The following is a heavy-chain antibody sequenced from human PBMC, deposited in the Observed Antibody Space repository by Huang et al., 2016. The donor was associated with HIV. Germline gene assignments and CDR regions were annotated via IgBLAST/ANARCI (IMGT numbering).Heavy chain of an antibody. Sequence: QVQLVPSGAEVKKPGASVKVSCKASGYTFTSYDINWVRQDTGHGLEWMGWMNPNNGNTGYAQKCQGRVTMTRNTSISTAYMELSSLRSEDTAVYYWARSGSSWSNWFDPWGQGTLVTVSS. CDR2: MNPNNGNT. J-gene: IGHJ5*02. CDR1: GYTFTSYD. D-gene: IGHD6-13*01. CDR3: ARSGSSWSNWFDP. V-gene: IGHV1-8*01.